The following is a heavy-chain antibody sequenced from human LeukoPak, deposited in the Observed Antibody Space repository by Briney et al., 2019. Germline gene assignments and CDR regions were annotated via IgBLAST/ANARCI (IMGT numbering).Heavy chain of an antibody. D-gene: IGHD2-2*01. Sequence: EASVKVSCKASGYTFTSYGISWVRQAPGQGLEWMGWISACNGNTNYAQKLQGRVTMTTDTSTSTAYMELRSLRSDDTAVYYCARGRDIVVVPAATGGPNWFDPWGQGTLVTVSS. J-gene: IGHJ5*02. CDR2: ISACNGNT. CDR3: ARGRDIVVVPAATGGPNWFDP. V-gene: IGHV1-18*01. CDR1: GYTFTSYG.